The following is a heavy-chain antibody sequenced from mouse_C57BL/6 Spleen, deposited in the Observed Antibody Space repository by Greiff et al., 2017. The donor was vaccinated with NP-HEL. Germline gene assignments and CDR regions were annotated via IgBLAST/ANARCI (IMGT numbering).Heavy chain of an antibody. V-gene: IGHV14-2*01. CDR2: IDPEDGAT. J-gene: IGHJ3*01. D-gene: IGHD1-1*01. CDR3: ASYYYGSPWCAY. Sequence: VQLKESGAELVKPGASVKLSCTASGFNIKDYYMHWVKQRTEQGLEWIGRIDPEDGATKYAPKFQGKATITADTSSNTAYLQLSSLTSEDTAVYYCASYYYGSPWCAYWGQGTLVTVSA. CDR1: GFNIKDYY.